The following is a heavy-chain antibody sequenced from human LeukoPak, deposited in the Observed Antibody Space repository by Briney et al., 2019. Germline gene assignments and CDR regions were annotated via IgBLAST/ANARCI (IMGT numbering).Heavy chain of an antibody. CDR3: ARSDGAFDY. J-gene: IGHJ4*02. V-gene: IGHV3-48*03. D-gene: IGHD3-16*01. CDR2: SSSSGSTI. Sequence: GGSLRLSCAASGVTFSSYDMYWGRQAPGKGVERVSYSSSSGSTIYYADSVKGRSTISTNNTKNSLYLQMNSLRAEDTAVYYCARSDGAFDYWGQGTLVTVSS. CDR1: GVTFSSYD.